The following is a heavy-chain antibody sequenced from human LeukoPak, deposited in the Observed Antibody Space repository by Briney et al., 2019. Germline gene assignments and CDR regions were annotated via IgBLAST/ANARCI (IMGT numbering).Heavy chain of an antibody. CDR3: ARGPPVSYCSGGSCYYTDDAFDI. CDR2: ISGSGAST. J-gene: IGHJ3*02. D-gene: IGHD2-15*01. Sequence: PGGSLRLSCLTSGFTSSTNAMSWVRQAPGKGLEWISGISGSGASTYYADSVTGRFTISRDNSRNTLYLQMNSLRAEDTAVYYCARGPPVSYCSGGSCYYTDDAFDIWGQGTMVTVSS. CDR1: GFTSSTNA. V-gene: IGHV3-23*01.